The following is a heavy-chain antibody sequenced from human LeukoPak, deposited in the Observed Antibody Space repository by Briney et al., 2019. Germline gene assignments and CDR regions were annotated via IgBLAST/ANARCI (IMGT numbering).Heavy chain of an antibody. CDR2: ISGSGDKT. Sequence: PGGSLRPSCAASGFTFSNFAMIWVRQAPGKGLEWVSAISGSGDKTHYADSVKGRFTISRDNSKSVLYMQLNNPRLEDTAVYYCGEGHWGRGTLVTVSS. J-gene: IGHJ4*02. CDR3: GEGH. CDR1: GFTFSNFA. V-gene: IGHV3-23*01.